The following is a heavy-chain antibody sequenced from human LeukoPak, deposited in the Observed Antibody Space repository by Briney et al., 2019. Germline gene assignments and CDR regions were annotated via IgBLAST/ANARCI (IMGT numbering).Heavy chain of an antibody. V-gene: IGHV3-48*03. J-gene: IGHJ4*02. Sequence: PAGSLRLSCAASGFTFSTYEMNWLRQDPGKELEWVSYISTSGSTIYYADSVKGRFTISRDKAKNSLYMQMNSLRAEDTAIYYCARGGSVLYYFDYWGQGTLVTVSS. CDR1: GFTFSTYE. D-gene: IGHD1-26*01. CDR3: ARGGSVLYYFDY. CDR2: ISTSGSTI.